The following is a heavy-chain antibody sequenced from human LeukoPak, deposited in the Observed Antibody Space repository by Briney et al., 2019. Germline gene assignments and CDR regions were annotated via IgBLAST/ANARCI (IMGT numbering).Heavy chain of an antibody. V-gene: IGHV3-48*03. Sequence: GGSLRLSCAASGLTFSNYEMNWVRQAPGKGLEWPSYISSSSNMIFYAESVKGRFTISRDNAKNSLYLQMNSLGAEDTAIYYCATASGGWYRYYFDSWGQGILVTVSS. CDR1: GLTFSNYE. D-gene: IGHD6-13*01. J-gene: IGHJ4*02. CDR2: ISSSSNMI. CDR3: ATASGGWYRYYFDS.